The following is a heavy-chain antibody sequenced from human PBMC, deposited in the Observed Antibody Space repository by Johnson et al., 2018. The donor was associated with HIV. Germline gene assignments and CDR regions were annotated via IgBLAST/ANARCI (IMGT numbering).Heavy chain of an antibody. Sequence: QVQLVESGGGVVQPGRSLRLSCAASGFTFSSYAMHWVRQAPGKGLEWVAVIYSGGSTYYVDSVKGRFTISRDNSKNTLYLQMNSLRAEDTAVYYCAREYDAFDIWGQGTMVTVSS. CDR1: GFTFSSYA. CDR3: AREYDAFDI. V-gene: IGHV3-30*14. CDR2: IYSGGST. J-gene: IGHJ3*02.